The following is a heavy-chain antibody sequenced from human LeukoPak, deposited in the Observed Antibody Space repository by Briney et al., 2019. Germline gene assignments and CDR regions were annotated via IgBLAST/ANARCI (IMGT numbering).Heavy chain of an antibody. D-gene: IGHD3-10*01. V-gene: IGHV4-39*07. J-gene: IGHJ5*02. CDR3: ARVNYYGSGSYPPMDNWFDP. Sequence: PSETLSLTCTVSGGSISSSSYYWGWIRQPPGKGLEWIGSIYYSGSTYYNPSLKSRVTISVDTSKNQFFLKLSSVTAADTAVYYCARVNYYGSGSYPPMDNWFDPWGQGTLVTVSS. CDR2: IYYSGST. CDR1: GGSISSSSYY.